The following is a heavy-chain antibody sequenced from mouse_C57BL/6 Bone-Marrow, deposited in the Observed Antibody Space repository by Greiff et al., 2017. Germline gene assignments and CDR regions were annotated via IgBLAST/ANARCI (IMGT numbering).Heavy chain of an antibody. Sequence: LQQSGASVKISCTASGYAFSTYWKTWVKQRPGKGLEWIGQIYPGDGDTNYNGKFKGKATLTADKSSSTAYMQLSSLTSEDSAVYFCARDWDYFDYWGQGTTLTVSS. D-gene: IGHD4-1*01. CDR3: ARDWDYFDY. CDR2: IYPGDGDT. CDR1: GYAFSTYW. V-gene: IGHV1-80*01. J-gene: IGHJ2*01.